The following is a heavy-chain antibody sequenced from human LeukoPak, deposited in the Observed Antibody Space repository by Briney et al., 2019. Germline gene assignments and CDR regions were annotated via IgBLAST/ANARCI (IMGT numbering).Heavy chain of an antibody. D-gene: IGHD6-19*01. CDR1: NGSISSRFDY. J-gene: IGHJ4*02. V-gene: IGHV4-61*02. CDR3: ARHRSTGGYDY. Sequence: SETLSLTCTVSNGSISSRFDYWSWIRQPAGKGLEWIGRIYNTGNTNYNPSLKSRVTISVDTSKNQFSLKLSSVTAADTAVYHCARHRSTGGYDYWGQGALVTVSS. CDR2: IYNTGNT.